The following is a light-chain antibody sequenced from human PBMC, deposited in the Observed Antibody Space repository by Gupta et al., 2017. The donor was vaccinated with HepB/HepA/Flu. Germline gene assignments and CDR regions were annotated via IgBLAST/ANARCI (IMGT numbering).Light chain of an antibody. CDR2: DVS. Sequence: QSALTQPRSVSGSPGQSVTISCTGSSSDVGGYNYVSWYQQHPGKAPKLMIYDVSNRPSGVPDRFSGSKSGNAASLTISGLEAEDDAEYYCCSYAGSYTVVFGGGTKLTGL. J-gene: IGLJ2*01. V-gene: IGLV2-11*01. CDR3: CSYAGSYTVV. CDR1: SSDVGGYNY.